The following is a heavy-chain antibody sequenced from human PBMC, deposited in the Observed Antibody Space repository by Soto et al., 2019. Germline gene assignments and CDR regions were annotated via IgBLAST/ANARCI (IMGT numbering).Heavy chain of an antibody. V-gene: IGHV4-31*03. D-gene: IGHD3-16*01. Sequence: QVQLQESGPGLVKPSQTLSLTCTVSGCSFSSGGYYWSWIRQHPGKGLEWIGYIYYSGSTYYNPSLKSRVTISVDTSKNQFALKLSSVTAADTAVYYCAREGEDRFDPWGQGTLVTVSS. CDR3: AREGEDRFDP. CDR1: GCSFSSGGYY. CDR2: IYYSGST. J-gene: IGHJ5*02.